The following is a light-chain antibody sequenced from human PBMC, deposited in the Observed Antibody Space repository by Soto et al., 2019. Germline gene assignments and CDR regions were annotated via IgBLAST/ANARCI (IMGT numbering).Light chain of an antibody. J-gene: IGLJ2*01. CDR1: SSNIGAGYN. CDR2: GNI. V-gene: IGLV1-40*01. Sequence: QSVLTQPPSVSGAPGQRVTISCTGSSSNIGAGYNVHWYQQLPGTAPKLLIYGNINRPSGVPDRFSGSKSGTSASLAITGLQAEDEADYYCQSYDSSLSVVFGGGTQVTVL. CDR3: QSYDSSLSVV.